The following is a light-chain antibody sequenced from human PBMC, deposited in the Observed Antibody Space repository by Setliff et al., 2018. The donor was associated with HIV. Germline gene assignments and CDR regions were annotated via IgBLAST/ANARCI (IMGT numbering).Light chain of an antibody. CDR1: TSNIGSNY. Sequence: QSALTQPPSASGTPGQRVTISCSGGTSNIGSNYVYWYQQLPGTAPKLLIYRNNQRPSGVPDRFSGSKSGTSDSLAISGLRPEDEADYYCAAWDKSLSGFVFGTGTKVTVL. J-gene: IGLJ1*01. CDR3: AAWDKSLSGFV. CDR2: RNN. V-gene: IGLV1-47*01.